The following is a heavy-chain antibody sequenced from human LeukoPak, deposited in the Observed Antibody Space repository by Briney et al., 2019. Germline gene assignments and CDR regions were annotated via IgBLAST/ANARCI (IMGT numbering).Heavy chain of an antibody. Sequence: PGGSLRLSCAASGFTFSSYSMNWVRQAPGKGLEWVSSISSSSSYIYYADSVKGRFSISRDNAKNSLYLQMNSLRAEDTAVYYCARDPRDYYDSSGYPTPVDYWGQGTLVTVSS. CDR3: ARDPRDYYDSSGYPTPVDY. CDR1: GFTFSSYS. J-gene: IGHJ4*02. CDR2: ISSSSSYI. D-gene: IGHD3-22*01. V-gene: IGHV3-21*01.